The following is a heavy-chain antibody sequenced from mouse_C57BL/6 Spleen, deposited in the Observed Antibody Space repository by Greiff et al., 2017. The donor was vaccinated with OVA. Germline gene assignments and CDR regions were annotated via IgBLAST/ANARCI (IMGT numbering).Heavy chain of an antibody. J-gene: IGHJ4*01. CDR3: ASDTGTGYYAMDY. Sequence: QVQLQQSGAELVRPGSSVKLSCKASGYTFTSYWMHWVKQRPIQGLEWIGNIDPSDSETHYNQKFKDKATLTVDKSSSTAYMQLSSLTSEDSAVYYCASDTGTGYYAMDYWGQGTSVTVSS. CDR1: GYTFTSYW. V-gene: IGHV1-52*01. D-gene: IGHD4-1*01. CDR2: IDPSDSET.